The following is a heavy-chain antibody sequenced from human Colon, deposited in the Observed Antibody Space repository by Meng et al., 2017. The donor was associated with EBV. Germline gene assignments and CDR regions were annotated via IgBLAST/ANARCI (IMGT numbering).Heavy chain of an antibody. CDR1: VGSISSSNW. CDR3: ASGRIYCSSTSCYGQFDY. Sequence: QVQLQDAGLGLVKHSGTLSPTCVVSVGSISSSNWWRWVRQPPGKGLEWIGEIYHSGSTNYNPSLKSRVTISVDKSKNQFSLKLSSVTAADTAVYYCASGRIYCSSTSCYGQFDYWGQGTLVTVSS. V-gene: IGHV4-4*02. CDR2: IYHSGST. J-gene: IGHJ4*02. D-gene: IGHD2-2*01.